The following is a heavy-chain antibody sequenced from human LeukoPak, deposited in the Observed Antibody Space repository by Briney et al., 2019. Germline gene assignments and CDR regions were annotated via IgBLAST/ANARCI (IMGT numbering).Heavy chain of an antibody. J-gene: IGHJ4*02. CDR1: GFTFSYHW. CDR2: IKNDGTVK. V-gene: IGHV3-7*01. CDR3: AKDSYSKGDY. Sequence: GGSLRLSCAASGFTFSYHWMTWVRQAPGKGLERVANIKNDGTVKNYVDSVKGRFTISRDNAKNSLYLQMNSLRAEDTGVYYCAKDSYSKGDYWGQGVLVTVSS. D-gene: IGHD5-18*01.